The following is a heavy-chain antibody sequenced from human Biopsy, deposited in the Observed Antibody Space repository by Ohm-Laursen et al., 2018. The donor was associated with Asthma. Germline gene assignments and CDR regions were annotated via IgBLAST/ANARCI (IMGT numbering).Heavy chain of an antibody. D-gene: IGHD1-14*01. Sequence: SLRLSCAASGFTFSSYAMHWVRQAPGKGLEWEAVGGSYYNGGPKYYAGSVTGRFTFPRDYSKSSLYMQMNGLKIEVTSTYYCVRDGGINVASGEWSFDLWGRGTEVTVSS. J-gene: IGHJ2*01. CDR2: SYYNGGPK. V-gene: IGHV3-30-3*01. CDR3: VRDGGINVASGEWSFDL. CDR1: GFTFSSYA.